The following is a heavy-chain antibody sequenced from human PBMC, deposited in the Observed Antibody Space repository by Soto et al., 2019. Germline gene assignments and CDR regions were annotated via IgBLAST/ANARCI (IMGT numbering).Heavy chain of an antibody. J-gene: IGHJ6*02. Sequence: SVKVSCKTSGGTFSNDAISWVRQAPGQGLEWMGGITPIYGTTHYAQKFQDRLKLTADESTGTAYMELSSLRSDDTGVYYCARDGMGTIVGGMDVWGQGTTVTVSS. D-gene: IGHD7-27*01. CDR2: ITPIYGTT. V-gene: IGHV1-69*13. CDR3: ARDGMGTIVGGMDV. CDR1: GGTFSNDA.